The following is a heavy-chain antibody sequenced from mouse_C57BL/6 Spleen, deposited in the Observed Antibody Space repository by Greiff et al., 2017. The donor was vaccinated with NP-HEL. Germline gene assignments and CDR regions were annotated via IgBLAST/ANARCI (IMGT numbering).Heavy chain of an antibody. J-gene: IGHJ4*01. CDR2: IYPGDGDT. CDR1: GYAFSSSW. V-gene: IGHV1-82*01. Sequence: VQLQQSGPELVKPGASVKISCKASGYAFSSSWMNWVKQRPGKGLEWIGRIYPGDGDTNYNGKFKGKATLTADKSSSTAYMQLSSLTSEDSAVYFCARGGWVDDWGQGTSVTVSS. D-gene: IGHD2-3*01. CDR3: ARGGWVDD.